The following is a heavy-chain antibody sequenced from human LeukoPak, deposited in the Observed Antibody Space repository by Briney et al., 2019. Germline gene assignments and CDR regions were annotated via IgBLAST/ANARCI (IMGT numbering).Heavy chain of an antibody. J-gene: IGHJ3*02. Sequence: GGSLILSCEASGFTVSSNDMNWVRQVPGKGLEWVSLLYSGGNTYYADSVKGRFTISRDNSRNTLYLQLDSLRAEDTAIYYCAGVMRGAFDIWGQGTLVTVSS. CDR3: AGVMRGAFDI. V-gene: IGHV3-53*01. CDR1: GFTVSSND. CDR2: LYSGGNT.